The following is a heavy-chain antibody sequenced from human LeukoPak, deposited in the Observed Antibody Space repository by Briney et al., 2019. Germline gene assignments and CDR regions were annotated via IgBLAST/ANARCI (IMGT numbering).Heavy chain of an antibody. Sequence: QLGGSLRLSCAASGFTVSSNYMSWVRQAPGKGLEWVSVIYSGGSTYYADSVKGRFTISRDNSKNTLYLQMNSLRAEDTAVYYCAKDLWDDPRGIDYWGQGTLVTVSS. CDR1: GFTVSSNY. V-gene: IGHV3-53*01. J-gene: IGHJ4*02. CDR3: AKDLWDDPRGIDY. CDR2: IYSGGST. D-gene: IGHD3-16*01.